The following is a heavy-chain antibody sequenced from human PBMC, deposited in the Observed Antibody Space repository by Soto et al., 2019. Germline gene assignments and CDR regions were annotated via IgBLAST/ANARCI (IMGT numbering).Heavy chain of an antibody. CDR3: ARDNLITIFGVVIPYGMDV. Sequence: QVQLVQSGAEVKKPGASVKVSCKASGYTFTSYAMHWVRQAPGQRLEWMGWINAGNGNTKYSQKFQGRVTITRDTSASTAYRELSSLRSEDTAVYYCARDNLITIFGVVIPYGMDVWGQGTTVTVSS. J-gene: IGHJ6*02. V-gene: IGHV1-3*01. D-gene: IGHD3-3*01. CDR1: GYTFTSYA. CDR2: INAGNGNT.